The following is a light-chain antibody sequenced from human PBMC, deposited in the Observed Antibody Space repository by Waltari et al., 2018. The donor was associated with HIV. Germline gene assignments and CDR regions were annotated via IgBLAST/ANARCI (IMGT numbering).Light chain of an antibody. Sequence: DIVMTQSPLSLPVTPGEAASISCRSSQSLLNSKGYSYLDWYLQKPGQYPQLLILLGSNRASGVPDRFSGSGSGTDFTLKISRVEAEDVEVYYCMQALQTPRTFGQGTKVEIK. V-gene: IGKV2-28*01. CDR1: QSLLNSKGYSY. CDR3: MQALQTPRT. J-gene: IGKJ1*01. CDR2: LGS.